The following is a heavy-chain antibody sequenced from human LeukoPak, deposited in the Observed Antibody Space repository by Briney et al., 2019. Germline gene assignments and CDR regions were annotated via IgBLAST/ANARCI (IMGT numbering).Heavy chain of an antibody. CDR3: ARGRMDSSGYYYFWFDP. Sequence: SETLSLTCTVSGGSISSYYWSWIRQPPGEGLEWIGYIYYSGSTNYNPSLKSRVTISVDTSKNQFSLKLSSVTAADTAVYYCARGRMDSSGYYYFWFDPWGQGTLVTVSS. V-gene: IGHV4-59*01. D-gene: IGHD3-22*01. J-gene: IGHJ5*02. CDR2: IYYSGST. CDR1: GGSISSYY.